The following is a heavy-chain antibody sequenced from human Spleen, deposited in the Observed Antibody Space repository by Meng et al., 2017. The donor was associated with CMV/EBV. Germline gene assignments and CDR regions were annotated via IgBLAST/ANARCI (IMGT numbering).Heavy chain of an antibody. J-gene: IGHJ4*02. CDR1: GFTFSNYG. Sequence: GGSLRLSCVASGFTFSNYGMHWVRQAPGKGPEWVAFIRYDGSDYGSENYYAESVKGRFTISRDNSKNTLYLQMNSLRAEDTAVYYCARGQWLGRLDYWGQGTLVTVSS. D-gene: IGHD6-19*01. CDR3: ARGQWLGRLDY. V-gene: IGHV3-30*02. CDR2: IRYDGSDYGSEN.